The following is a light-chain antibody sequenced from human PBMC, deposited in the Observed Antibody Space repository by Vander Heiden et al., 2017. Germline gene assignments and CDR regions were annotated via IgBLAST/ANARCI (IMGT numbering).Light chain of an antibody. J-gene: IGKJ3*01. Sequence: DIVMTQSQYSLAVSLCERATINCKSSQSVLYSSNNKNYLAWYQQKPGQPPKLLIYWASTRESGVPDRFSGSGSGTDFTLTISSLQAEDVAVYYCQQYYSTPFTFGPGTKVDIK. CDR2: WAS. V-gene: IGKV4-1*01. CDR1: QSVLYSSNNKNY. CDR3: QQYYSTPFT.